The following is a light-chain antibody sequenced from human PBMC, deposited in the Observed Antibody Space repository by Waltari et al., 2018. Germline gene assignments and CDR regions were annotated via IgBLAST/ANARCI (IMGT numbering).Light chain of an antibody. V-gene: IGLV2-14*01. CDR1: GSAVGGYAV. J-gene: IGLJ2*01. CDR2: DVY. Sequence: QSALTTPASVSGSPGPAILISCTGTGSAVGGYAVFSWYQQYPGKAPRLIIYDVYNRPSGVSNRFSGSKSDNTASLTISGLQAEDESVYYCSSYTSSGVVFGGGTKLTVL. CDR3: SSYTSSGVV.